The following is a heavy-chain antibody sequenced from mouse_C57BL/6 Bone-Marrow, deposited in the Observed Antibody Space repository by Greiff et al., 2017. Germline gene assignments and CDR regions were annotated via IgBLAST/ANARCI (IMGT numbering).Heavy chain of an antibody. CDR1: GYTFTDYE. Sequence: QVQLQQSGAELVRPGASVTLSCKASGYTFTDYEMHWVKQTPVHGLEWIGAIDPETGGTAYNQKFKGKAIRTADKSSSTAYMELRSLTSEDSAVYYCTRSRAITPGYWGQGTTLTVSS. CDR3: TRSRAITPGY. J-gene: IGHJ2*01. V-gene: IGHV1-15*01. CDR2: IDPETGGT. D-gene: IGHD1-2*01.